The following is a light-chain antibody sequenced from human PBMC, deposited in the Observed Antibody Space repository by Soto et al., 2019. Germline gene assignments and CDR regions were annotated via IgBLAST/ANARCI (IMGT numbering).Light chain of an antibody. Sequence: QSVLTQPPSVSAAPGQKVTISCSGSSSNIGNHDVAWYQQLPGTAPRLLIYDNDKRPSRIPDRFSGSKSGSSATLGITGLQTGDEADYYCGTWDSSLSAAVFGGGTKLTVL. J-gene: IGLJ7*01. CDR1: SSNIGNHD. CDR3: GTWDSSLSAAV. V-gene: IGLV1-51*01. CDR2: DND.